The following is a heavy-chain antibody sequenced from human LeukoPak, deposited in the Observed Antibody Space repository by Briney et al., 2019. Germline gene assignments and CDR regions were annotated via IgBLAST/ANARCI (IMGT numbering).Heavy chain of an antibody. Sequence: SVKVSCKASGGTFSSYAISWVRQASGQGLEWMGGIIPIFGTANYAQKFQGRVTITTDESTSTAYMELSSLRSEDTAVYYCARRLGITGTTWWFDPWGQGTLVTVSS. CDR1: GGTFSSYA. D-gene: IGHD1-7*01. CDR2: IIPIFGTA. CDR3: ARRLGITGTTWWFDP. V-gene: IGHV1-69*05. J-gene: IGHJ5*02.